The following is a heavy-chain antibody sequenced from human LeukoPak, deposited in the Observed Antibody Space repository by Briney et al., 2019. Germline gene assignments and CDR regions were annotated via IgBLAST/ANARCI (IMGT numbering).Heavy chain of an antibody. D-gene: IGHD3/OR15-3a*01. CDR1: GGSFSGYY. CDR3: ARGDGLHYYYYGMDV. Sequence: PSETLSLTRAVYGGSFSGYYWSWIRQPPGKGLEWIGEINHSGSTNYNPSLKSRVTISVDTSKNQFSLKLSSVTAADTAVYYCARGDGLHYYYYGMDVWGKGTTVTVSS. CDR2: INHSGST. V-gene: IGHV4-34*01. J-gene: IGHJ6*04.